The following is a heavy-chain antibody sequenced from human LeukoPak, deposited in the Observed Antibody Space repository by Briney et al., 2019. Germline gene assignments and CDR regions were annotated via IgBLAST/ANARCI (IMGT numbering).Heavy chain of an antibody. J-gene: IGHJ4*02. CDR2: IYYSGST. CDR3: ARTTRYSMQFDY. D-gene: IGHD6-13*01. Sequence: SETLSLTCTVSGGSISSYYWSWIRQPPGKGLEWIGYIYYSGSTNYNPSLKSRVTISIDTSKNQFSLKVRSVTAADTAVYYCARTTRYSMQFDYWGQGTLVTVSS. CDR1: GGSISSYY. V-gene: IGHV4-59*08.